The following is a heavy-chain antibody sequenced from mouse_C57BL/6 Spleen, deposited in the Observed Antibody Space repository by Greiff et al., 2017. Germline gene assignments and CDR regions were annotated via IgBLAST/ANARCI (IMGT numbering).Heavy chain of an antibody. D-gene: IGHD2-3*01. V-gene: IGHV3-6*01. CDR2: ISYDGSN. J-gene: IGHJ3*01. Sequence: EVKLEESGPGLVKPSQSLSLTCSVTGYSITSGYYRNWIRQFPGNKLEWMGYISYDGSNNYNPSLKNRISITRDTAKNQFSLKLNSVTTEDTATYYGAIEDGYYAWFAYWGQGTLVTVSA. CDR1: GYSITSGYY. CDR3: AIEDGYYAWFAY.